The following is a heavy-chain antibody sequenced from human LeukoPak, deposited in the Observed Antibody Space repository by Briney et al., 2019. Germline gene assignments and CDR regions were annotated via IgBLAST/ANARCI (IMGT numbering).Heavy chain of an antibody. Sequence: GASVKVSCKASGYTFTCYYMHWVRQAPGQGLEWMGWINPNSGGTNYAQKFQGRVTMTRDTSISTAYMELSRLRSDDTAVYYCARDLWNFYDDSGYNRDFDSWGQGTLVTVSS. CDR1: GYTFTCYY. J-gene: IGHJ5*01. D-gene: IGHD3-22*01. CDR3: ARDLWNFYDDSGYNRDFDS. CDR2: INPNSGGT. V-gene: IGHV1-2*02.